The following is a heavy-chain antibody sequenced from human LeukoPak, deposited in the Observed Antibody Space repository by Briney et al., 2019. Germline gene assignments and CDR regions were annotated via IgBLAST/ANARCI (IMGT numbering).Heavy chain of an antibody. CDR3: ASAEYSSSAHDY. D-gene: IGHD6-6*01. J-gene: IGHJ4*02. CDR2: INHSGST. CDR1: GGSFSGYY. V-gene: IGHV4-34*01. Sequence: SETLSLTCAVYGGSFSGYYLSWIRQPPGKGLEWIGEINHSGSTNYNPSLKSRVTISVDTSKNQFSLKLSSVTAADPAVYYCASAEYSSSAHDYWGQGTLVTVSS.